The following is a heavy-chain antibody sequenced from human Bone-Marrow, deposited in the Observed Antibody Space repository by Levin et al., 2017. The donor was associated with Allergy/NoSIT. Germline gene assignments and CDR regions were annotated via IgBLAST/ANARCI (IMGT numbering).Heavy chain of an antibody. CDR1: GFTFSDFY. Sequence: PGESLKISCVASGFTFSDFYMSWIRQAPGKGLEWISYISDSGSTTSYADSVKGRFTISRDNAKKSLYLQMNSLRAEDTAVYYCATIAARALYGLDVWGQGTTVTVSS. J-gene: IGHJ6*02. CDR3: ATIAARALYGLDV. D-gene: IGHD6-13*01. CDR2: ISDSGSTT. V-gene: IGHV3-11*01.